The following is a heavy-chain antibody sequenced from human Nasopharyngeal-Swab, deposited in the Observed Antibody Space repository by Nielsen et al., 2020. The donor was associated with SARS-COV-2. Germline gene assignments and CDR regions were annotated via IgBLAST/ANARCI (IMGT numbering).Heavy chain of an antibody. CDR1: GFTFSSYA. D-gene: IGHD2-2*01. CDR2: ISYDGSNK. V-gene: IGHV3-30-3*01. Sequence: GGSLRLSCAASGFTFSSYAVHWVRQAPGKGLEWVAVISYDGSNKYYADSVKGRFTISRDNSKNTLYLQMDSLRAEDMAVYYCARGRYCSTTSCYAAYYYHYVDVWDKGTMVTVSS. CDR3: ARGRYCSTTSCYAAYYYHYVDV. J-gene: IGHJ6*03.